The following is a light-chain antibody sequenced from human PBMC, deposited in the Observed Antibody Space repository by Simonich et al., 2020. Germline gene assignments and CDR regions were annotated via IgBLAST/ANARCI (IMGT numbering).Light chain of an antibody. Sequence: AIQMTQSPSSLSASVGDRVTITCRASQGIRNDLCWYQQKPGKAPKLLIYAAYSLKSGVPSSFSCSGAGTDFTLTSSSLQPEDFATYYCLQDYNYPWTFGQGTKVEIK. CDR2: AAY. J-gene: IGKJ1*01. CDR1: QGIRND. V-gene: IGKV1-6*01. CDR3: LQDYNYPWT.